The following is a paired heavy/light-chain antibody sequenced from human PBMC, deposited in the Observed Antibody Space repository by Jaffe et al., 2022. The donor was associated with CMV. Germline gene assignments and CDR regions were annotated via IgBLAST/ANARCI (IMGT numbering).Light chain of an antibody. V-gene: IGKV3-20*01. CDR3: QQYGSSPRT. J-gene: IGKJ1*01. CDR2: GAS. Sequence: EIVLTQSPGTLSLSPGERATLSCRASQSVSSSYLAWYQQKPGQAPRLLIYGASSRATGIPDRFSGSGSATDFTLTISRLEPEDFAVYYCQQYGSSPRTFGQGTKVEIK. CDR1: QSVSSSY.
Heavy chain of an antibody. CDR3: AKHAVTTPPSYYFDY. CDR2: ITGSGGST. CDR1: GFTFTSYA. J-gene: IGHJ4*02. D-gene: IGHD4-17*01. Sequence: EAQLLESGGGLVQPGGSLRLSCAASGFTFTSYAMSWVRQTPGKGLEWVSVITGSGGSTYYADSVKGRFTISRDNSKNTLYLQMNSLRAEDTALYYCAKHAVTTPPSYYFDYWGQGTLVTVSS. V-gene: IGHV3-23*01.